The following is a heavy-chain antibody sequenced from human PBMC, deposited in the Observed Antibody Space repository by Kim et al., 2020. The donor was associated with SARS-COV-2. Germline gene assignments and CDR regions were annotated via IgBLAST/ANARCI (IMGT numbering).Heavy chain of an antibody. V-gene: IGHV3-21*01. D-gene: IGHD5-18*01. CDR2: ISSSSSYI. J-gene: IGHJ4*02. CDR1: GFTFSSYS. Sequence: GGSLRLSCAASGFTFSSYSMNWVRQAPGKGLEWVSSISSSSSYIYYADSVKGRFTISRDNAKNSLYLQMNSLRAEDTAVYYCARDFTGYSYGLNDYWGRGTLVTVSS. CDR3: ARDFTGYSYGLNDY.